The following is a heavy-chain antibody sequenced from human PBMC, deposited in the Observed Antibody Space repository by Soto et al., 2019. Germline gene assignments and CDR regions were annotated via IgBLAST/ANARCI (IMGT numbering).Heavy chain of an antibody. CDR2: ITSGGST. D-gene: IGHD2-21*02. J-gene: IGHJ5*02. V-gene: IGHV3-11*01. CDR1: GFSFSDYY. CDR3: ARDVPRRIMAWTADR. Sequence: QVQLVESGGGLVKPGGSLRLSCAASGFSFSDYYMTWIRQAPGKGLEWISYITSGGSTYYADSVKGRFTISRDNARNSLYLQMNSLRVEDTAVYYCARDVPRRIMAWTADRWGQGTLVTVSS.